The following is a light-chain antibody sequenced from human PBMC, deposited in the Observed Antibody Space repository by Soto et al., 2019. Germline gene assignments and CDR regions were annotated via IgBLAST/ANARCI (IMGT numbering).Light chain of an antibody. V-gene: IGLV2-14*01. CDR3: SSYTSTSTYV. J-gene: IGLJ1*01. CDR1: SSDVGGYNY. CDR2: HVS. Sequence: SALTQPASVSGSPGQSITISCPGTSSDVGGYNYVSWYQQYPGKAPMLMIYHVSNRPSGVSNRFSGSTSGNSASLTISGLQAEDEADYYCSSYTSTSTYVFGTGTKVTAL.